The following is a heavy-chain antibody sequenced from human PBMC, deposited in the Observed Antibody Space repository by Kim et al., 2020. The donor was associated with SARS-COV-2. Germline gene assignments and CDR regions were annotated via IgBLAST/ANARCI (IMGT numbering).Heavy chain of an antibody. CDR1: GFTFSSYA. Sequence: GGSLRLSCAASGFTFSSYAMHWVRQAPGKGLEWVAVISYDGSNKYYADSVKGRFTISRDNSKNTLYLQMNSLRAEDTAVYYCARDTAGGFGELLGAPFGYWGQGTLVTVSS. V-gene: IGHV3-30*04. CDR2: ISYDGSNK. CDR3: ARDTAGGFGELLGAPFGY. J-gene: IGHJ4*02. D-gene: IGHD3-10*01.